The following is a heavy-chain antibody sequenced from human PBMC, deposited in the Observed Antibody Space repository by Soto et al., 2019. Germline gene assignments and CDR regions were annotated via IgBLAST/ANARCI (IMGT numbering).Heavy chain of an antibody. V-gene: IGHV4-31*03. J-gene: IGHJ4*02. Sequence: QVQLQESGPGLVKPSQTLSLTCTVSGDSISSGGYFWNWIRQHPGKGLEWIGYIYYSGSTDYNPSLKSRVTISVDTSKNQFSLKLSSVTAADTAVYYCARGPGIWGQGNLVTVSS. CDR3: ARGPGI. CDR2: IYYSGST. CDR1: GDSISSGGYF.